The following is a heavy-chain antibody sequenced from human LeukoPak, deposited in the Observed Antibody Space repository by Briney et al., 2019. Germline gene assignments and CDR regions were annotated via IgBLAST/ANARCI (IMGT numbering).Heavy chain of an antibody. J-gene: IGHJ6*02. Sequence: ASVKVSCKASGYTFTGYYMHWVRQAPGQGLEWMGWINPNSGGTNYAQKFQGRVTMTRDTSISTAYMELSRLRSDDTAVYYCARVEADYYYYYGMDVWGQGTTVTVSS. V-gene: IGHV1-2*02. CDR3: ARVEADYYYYYGMDV. CDR2: INPNSGGT. CDR1: GYTFTGYY. D-gene: IGHD5-24*01.